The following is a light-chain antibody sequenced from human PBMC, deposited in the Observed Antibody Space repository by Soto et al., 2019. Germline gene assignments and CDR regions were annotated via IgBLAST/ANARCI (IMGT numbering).Light chain of an antibody. J-gene: IGKJ2*01. CDR3: QQYGSSSFT. CDR2: GAS. Sequence: EIVLTQSPGTLSLSPGEGATLSCRASQGVASSYLAWYQQKPGQAPRLIIYGASNRATGTPDRFSGGGSGTDFTLTISRLEPEDFAVYYCQQYGSSSFTFGQGTKLEIK. CDR1: QGVASSY. V-gene: IGKV3-20*01.